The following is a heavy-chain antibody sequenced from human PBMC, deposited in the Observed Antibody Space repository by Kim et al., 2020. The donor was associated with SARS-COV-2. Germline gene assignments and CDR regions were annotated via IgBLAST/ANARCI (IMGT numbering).Heavy chain of an antibody. D-gene: IGHD3-10*01. Sequence: ASVKVSCKASGYTFTSYYMHWVRQAPGQGLEWMGIINPSGGSTSYAQKFQGRVTMTRDTSTSTVYMELSSLRSEDTAVYYCARDSDPLLWFGELSYFDYWGQGTLVTVSS. CDR2: INPSGGST. V-gene: IGHV1-46*01. J-gene: IGHJ4*02. CDR3: ARDSDPLLWFGELSYFDY. CDR1: GYTFTSYY.